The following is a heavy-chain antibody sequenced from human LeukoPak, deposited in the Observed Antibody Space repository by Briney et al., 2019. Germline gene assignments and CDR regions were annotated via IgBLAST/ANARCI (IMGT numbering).Heavy chain of an antibody. CDR1: GFTFDDYT. Sequence: GGSLRLSCATSGFTFDDYTMHWVRQVPGKGPEWISLISWDGVGTYYADSVKGRFTISRDKSKNSLYLQMNSLRTEDTALYYCAKDSFSYYGMDVWGQGTTVTVSS. CDR3: AKDSFSYYGMDV. V-gene: IGHV3-43*01. J-gene: IGHJ6*02. CDR2: ISWDGVGT.